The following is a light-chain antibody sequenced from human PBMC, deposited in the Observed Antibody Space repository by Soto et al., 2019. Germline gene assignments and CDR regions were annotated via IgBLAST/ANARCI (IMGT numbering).Light chain of an antibody. CDR2: DAS. Sequence: EIVLTQSPATLSLSPGERATISCRASQSVSSYLAWYQQKPGQAPRLLIYDASKRATGIPGRFSGSGSGTDFSLTISNLEPEDLAVYYCQQRSDWPLTFGGGTKVEIK. V-gene: IGKV3-11*01. J-gene: IGKJ4*01. CDR3: QQRSDWPLT. CDR1: QSVSSY.